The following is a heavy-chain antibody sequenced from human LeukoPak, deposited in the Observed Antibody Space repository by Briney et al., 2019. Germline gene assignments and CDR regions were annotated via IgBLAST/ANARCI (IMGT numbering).Heavy chain of an antibody. V-gene: IGHV4-39*07. CDR1: GGSISSGIYY. CDR2: VYHSGIT. J-gene: IGHJ3*02. Sequence: SETLSLTCTVSGGSISSGIYYWGWIRQPPGKGLAWIGSVYHSGITYYNPSLESRVTILVDTSKNQFSLKVSSVTTADTAVYYCARVVYGSGPSRTFEIWGQGTMVSVSS. D-gene: IGHD3-10*01. CDR3: ARVVYGSGPSRTFEI.